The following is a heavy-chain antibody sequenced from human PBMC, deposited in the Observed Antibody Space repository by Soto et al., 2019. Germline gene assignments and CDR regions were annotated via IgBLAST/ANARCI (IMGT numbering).Heavy chain of an antibody. CDR3: VRHQWLVGNWFDP. CDR1: GGSISSYY. D-gene: IGHD6-19*01. V-gene: IGHV4-59*08. CDR2: IYYSGST. Sequence: SETLSLTCTVSGGSISSYYWSWIRQPPGKGLEWIGYIYYSGSTNYNPSLKSRVTISVDTSKNQFSLKLSSVTAADTAVYYCVRHQWLVGNWFDPWDQGTLVTVSS. J-gene: IGHJ5*02.